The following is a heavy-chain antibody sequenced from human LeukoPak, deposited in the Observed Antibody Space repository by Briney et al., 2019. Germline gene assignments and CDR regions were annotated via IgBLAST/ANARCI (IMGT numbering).Heavy chain of an antibody. CDR1: GFTVSSNY. CDR3: ARRIRAYGSGSYYNA. J-gene: IGHJ5*02. V-gene: IGHV3-53*01. CDR2: IYSGGST. Sequence: GGSLRLSCAASGFTVSSNYMSWVRQAPGKGLEWVSVIYSGGSTYYADSVKGRFTISRDNSKSTLYIQMNSLRAEDTAVYYCARRIRAYGSGSYYNAWGQGTLVTVSS. D-gene: IGHD3-10*01.